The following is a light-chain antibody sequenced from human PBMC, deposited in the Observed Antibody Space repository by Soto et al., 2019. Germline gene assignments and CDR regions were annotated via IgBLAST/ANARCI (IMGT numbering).Light chain of an antibody. CDR3: QQRSNWPPV. Sequence: TQSPSTLSLSPGERATLSCRASQSVRTYLSYVAWYQQRPGQAPRLLIYDASNRATGIPARFSGSGSGTDFTLTISSLEPEDFAVYYCQQRSNWPPVFGGGTKVEIK. J-gene: IGKJ4*01. V-gene: IGKV3-11*01. CDR1: QSVRTY. CDR2: DAS.